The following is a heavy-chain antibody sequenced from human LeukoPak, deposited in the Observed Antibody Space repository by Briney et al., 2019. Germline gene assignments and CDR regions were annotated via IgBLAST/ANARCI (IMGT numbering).Heavy chain of an antibody. CDR1: GGSISSSSYY. V-gene: IGHV4-61*05. CDR3: ATLTGGDDAFDI. D-gene: IGHD2-8*02. Sequence: KPSETLSLTCTVSGGSISSSSYYWGWIRQPPGKGLEWIGYIFYTGSTNYNPSLKSRVTISVLTSKNRFSLKLSSVTAADTAVYYCATLTGGDDAFDIWGQGTMVTVSS. CDR2: IFYTGST. J-gene: IGHJ3*02.